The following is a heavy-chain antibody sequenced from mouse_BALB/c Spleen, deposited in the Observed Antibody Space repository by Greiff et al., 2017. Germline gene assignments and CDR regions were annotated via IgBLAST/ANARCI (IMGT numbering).Heavy chain of an antibody. CDR2: ISSGGST. CDR1: GFTFSSYA. V-gene: IGHV5-6-5*01. CDR3: ARGEEWTIQEGFDY. D-gene: IGHD3-3*01. Sequence: EVMLVESGGGLVKPGGSLKLSCAASGFTFSSYAMSWVRQTPEKRLEWVASISSGGSTYYPDSVKGRFTISRDNARNILYLKMSRLRSEDTAMYYCARGEEWTIQEGFDYWGQGTLVTVSA. J-gene: IGHJ3*01.